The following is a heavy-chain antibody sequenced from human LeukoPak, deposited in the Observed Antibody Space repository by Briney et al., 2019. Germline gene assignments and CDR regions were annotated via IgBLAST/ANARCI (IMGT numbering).Heavy chain of an antibody. D-gene: IGHD3-3*01. CDR2: INHSGST. Sequence: SSETLSLTCAVYGGSFSGYYWSWIRQPPGKGLEWIGEINHSGSTNYNPSLKSRVTISVDTSKNQFSLKLRSVTAADTAVYYCARTPFRSDFWRGYSYNWFDPWGQGTLVTVSS. J-gene: IGHJ5*02. CDR3: ARTPFRSDFWRGYSYNWFDP. CDR1: GGSFSGYY. V-gene: IGHV4-34*01.